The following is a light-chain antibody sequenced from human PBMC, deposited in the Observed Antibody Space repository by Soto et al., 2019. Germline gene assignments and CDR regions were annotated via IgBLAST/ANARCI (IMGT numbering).Light chain of an antibody. CDR1: SSDVGGYNH. CDR2: EVS. Sequence: QSALTQPVSVSGSPGQSITISCTGTSSDVGGYNHVSWYQQHPGKAPKLMIYEVSNRPSGVSNRFSGSKSDNTASLTISGLQAEDEADYYCSSYTTSSTLVFGGGTKLTVL. CDR3: SSYTTSSTLV. J-gene: IGLJ2*01. V-gene: IGLV2-14*01.